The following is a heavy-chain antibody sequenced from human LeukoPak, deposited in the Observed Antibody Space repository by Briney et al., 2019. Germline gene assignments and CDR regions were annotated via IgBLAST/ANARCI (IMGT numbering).Heavy chain of an antibody. CDR3: ARDRYYYDSSGYLFDY. CDR2: IYTSGST. D-gene: IGHD3-22*01. V-gene: IGHV4-4*07. CDR1: GGSFSGHY. J-gene: IGHJ4*02. Sequence: SETLSLTCAVYGGSFSGHYWSWIRQPAGKGLEWIGRIYTSGSTNYNPSLKSRVTMSVDTSKNQFSLKLSSVTAADTAVYYCARDRYYYDSSGYLFDYWGQGTLVTVSS.